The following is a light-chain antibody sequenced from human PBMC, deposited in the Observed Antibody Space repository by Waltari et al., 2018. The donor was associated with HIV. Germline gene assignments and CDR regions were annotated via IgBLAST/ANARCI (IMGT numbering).Light chain of an antibody. CDR2: LGS. Sequence: EIVLTQSPHVLPVTPGEPAAISCRSSQSLLYSTGYDYLDWYLQKPGQSQQLLIYLGSNRASGVPDRFSGSGSGTDFTLKISRVGPEDVGVYYCMQALQTPRTFGQGTKVEV. V-gene: IGKV2-28*01. J-gene: IGKJ1*01. CDR1: QSLLYSTGYDY. CDR3: MQALQTPRT.